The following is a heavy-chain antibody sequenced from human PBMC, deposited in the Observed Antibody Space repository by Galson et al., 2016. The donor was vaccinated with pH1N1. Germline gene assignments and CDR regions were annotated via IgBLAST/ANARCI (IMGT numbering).Heavy chain of an antibody. CDR1: GFSFSSYW. CDR3: VRAIGAKSAY. D-gene: IGHD4/OR15-4a*01. Sequence: SLRLSCAASGFSFSSYWMSWVRQAPGKGLEWVANIKQDGTEKYYVASVKGRFTISRDNAKNSLYLQMNSLSVEDTAVYYCVRAIGAKSAYWGQGTLVTVSS. V-gene: IGHV3-7*04. CDR2: IKQDGTEK. J-gene: IGHJ4*02.